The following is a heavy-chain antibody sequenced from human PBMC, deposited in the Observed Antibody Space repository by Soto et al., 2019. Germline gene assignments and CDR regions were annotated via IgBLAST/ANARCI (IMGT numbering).Heavy chain of an antibody. Sequence: GESLKISCQGSGYSFTSYWIGWVRRMPGKGLEWMAMIHPGDSQTRFSLSFQGQVSTSVDKSISTACLHLSSLKASDTAIYYCARHWRDAYQRGGFDIWGQGTVVTVSS. CDR1: GYSFTSYW. CDR2: IHPGDSQT. D-gene: IGHD3-3*01. CDR3: ARHWRDAYQRGGFDI. J-gene: IGHJ3*02. V-gene: IGHV5-51*01.